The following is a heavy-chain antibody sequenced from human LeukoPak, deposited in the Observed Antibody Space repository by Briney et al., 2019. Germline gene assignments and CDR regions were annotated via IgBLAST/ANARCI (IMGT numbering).Heavy chain of an antibody. Sequence: PGGSLRLSCAASGFTFSSYSMNWVRQAPGKGLEWVSYISGSSTTRYYADSAKGRFTISRDNAKKSLYLQMNSLGAEDTAVYYCAXDLSVGYGMDVWGQGTTVTVSS. V-gene: IGHV3-48*01. D-gene: IGHD3-16*02. CDR2: ISGSSTTR. CDR1: GFTFSSYS. J-gene: IGHJ6*02. CDR3: AXDLSVGYGMDV.